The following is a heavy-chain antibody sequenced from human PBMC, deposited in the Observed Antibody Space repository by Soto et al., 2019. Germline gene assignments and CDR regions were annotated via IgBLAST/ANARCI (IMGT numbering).Heavy chain of an antibody. CDR3: ARDEGSSSSLGLDY. Sequence: QVQLVESGGGVVQPGRSLRLSCAASGFTFSSYAMHWVRQAPGKGLEWVAVISYDGSNKYYADSVKGRFTISRDNSKNTLYLQMNSLRAEDTAVYYCARDEGSSSSLGLDYWGQGTLVTVSS. D-gene: IGHD6-6*01. V-gene: IGHV3-30-3*01. CDR2: ISYDGSNK. J-gene: IGHJ4*02. CDR1: GFTFSSYA.